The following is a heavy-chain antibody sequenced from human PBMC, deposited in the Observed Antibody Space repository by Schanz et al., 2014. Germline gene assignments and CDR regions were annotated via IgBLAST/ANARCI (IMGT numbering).Heavy chain of an antibody. V-gene: IGHV3-23*04. CDR1: GFTFSSYW. D-gene: IGHD1-1*01. CDR3: AKKVPAYNPFDS. J-gene: IGHJ4*02. CDR2: ITGASDHI. Sequence: EVQLVESGGGLVQPGGSLRLSCAASGFTFSSYWMHWVRQAPGKGLEWVSGITGASDHIDYAESVKGRFTISRDNSKNTLYLQMDRLRAEDTAVYFCAKKVPAYNPFDSWGQGTLXTVSS.